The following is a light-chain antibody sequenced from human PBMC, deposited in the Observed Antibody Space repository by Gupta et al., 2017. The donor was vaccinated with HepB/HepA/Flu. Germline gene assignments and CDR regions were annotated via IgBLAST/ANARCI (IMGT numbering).Light chain of an antibody. CDR1: KLGDKY. V-gene: IGLV3-1*01. CDR2: QDS. CDR3: QAADSSNGGV. Sequence: SYELTQPPSVSVSPGQTASITCSGDKLGDKYACWSQQKPGQSPVLVIYQDSKRPSGIPERFSGSNSGNTATLTIRGPPEVEAADYYFQAADSSNGGVFGGGTKLTVL. J-gene: IGLJ2*01.